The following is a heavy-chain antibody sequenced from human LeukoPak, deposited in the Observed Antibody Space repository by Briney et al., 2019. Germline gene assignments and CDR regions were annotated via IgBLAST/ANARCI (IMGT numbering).Heavy chain of an antibody. Sequence: GGSLRLSCAASGFTFSHFWMSWVRQAPGKGLEWVAYIKKTGSETYYVDSVKGRSTITRDNTRNSLFLQMYSLRAEDTAVYFCAREDVYCSGGNCYSYFDSWGQGTLVTVSS. CDR2: IKKTGSET. V-gene: IGHV3-7*01. CDR3: AREDVYCSGGNCYSYFDS. CDR1: GFTFSHFW. D-gene: IGHD2-15*01. J-gene: IGHJ4*02.